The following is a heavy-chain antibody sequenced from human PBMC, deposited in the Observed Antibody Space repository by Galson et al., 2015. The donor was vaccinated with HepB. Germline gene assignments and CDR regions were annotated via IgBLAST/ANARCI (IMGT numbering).Heavy chain of an antibody. CDR1: GFTFSNYA. Sequence: SLRLSCAASGFTFSNYAMSWVRQAPGKGLEWVSGISGSGGSTYYADSVKGRFTISRDNSKNTLYLQMNSLRAEDTAIYYCAKQYGDYALYPLVHWGQGTLVTVSS. J-gene: IGHJ4*02. D-gene: IGHD4-17*01. CDR3: AKQYGDYALYPLVH. CDR2: ISGSGGST. V-gene: IGHV3-23*01.